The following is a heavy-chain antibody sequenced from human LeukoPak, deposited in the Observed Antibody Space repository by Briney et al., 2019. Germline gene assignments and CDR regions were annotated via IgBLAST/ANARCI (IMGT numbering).Heavy chain of an antibody. CDR1: GGSFSGYY. Sequence: PSETLSLTCAVYGGSFSGYYWSWIRQPPGKGLEWIGEINHSGSTNYNPSLKSRVTISVDTSKNQFSLKLSSVTAADTAVYYCARPIYGDLEMDAFDIWGQGTMVTVSS. J-gene: IGHJ3*02. CDR2: INHSGST. V-gene: IGHV4-34*01. D-gene: IGHD4-17*01. CDR3: ARPIYGDLEMDAFDI.